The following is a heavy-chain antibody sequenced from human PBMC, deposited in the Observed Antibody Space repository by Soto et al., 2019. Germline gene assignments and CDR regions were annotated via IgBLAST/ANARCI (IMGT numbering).Heavy chain of an antibody. Sequence: EVQLLESGGGLVQSGGSLTLSCAASGFTFSSCAMSWVRQAPGKGLEWVSAIGDNGVSKYYADSVKGRFTISRDNSKNTLYLQMNSLRADDTAVYYCATYRQTTVTSEFWGQGALVTVSS. J-gene: IGHJ4*02. V-gene: IGHV3-23*01. CDR1: GFTFSSCA. D-gene: IGHD4-17*01. CDR2: IGDNGVSK. CDR3: ATYRQTTVTSEF.